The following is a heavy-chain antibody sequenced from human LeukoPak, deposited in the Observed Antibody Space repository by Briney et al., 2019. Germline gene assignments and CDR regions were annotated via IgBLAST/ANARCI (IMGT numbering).Heavy chain of an antibody. CDR3: ARHRPGERRFDP. CDR1: GGSVSSGISY. V-gene: IGHV4-61*01. Sequence: KPSETLSLTCSVSGGSVSSGISYWSWIRQPPGEGLEWIAYISDSGGSDYNPSLRGRVTISLDTSKNQFSLRLTSVTAADTAVYYCARHRPGERRFDPWGQGTLVTVSS. D-gene: IGHD3-16*01. CDR2: ISDSGGS. J-gene: IGHJ5*02.